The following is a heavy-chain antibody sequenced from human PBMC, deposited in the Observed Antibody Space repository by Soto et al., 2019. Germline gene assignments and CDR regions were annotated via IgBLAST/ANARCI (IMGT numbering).Heavy chain of an antibody. CDR3: ARHPTAYYYDSSGYTDRDYYYYGMDV. CDR2: IYPGDSDT. Sequence: GESLKISCKGSGYSFTSYWIGWVRQMPGKGLEWMGIIYPGDSDTRYSPSFQGQVTISADKSISTAYLQWSSLKASDTAMYYCARHPTAYYYDSSGYTDRDYYYYGMDVWGQGTTVTVSS. J-gene: IGHJ6*02. D-gene: IGHD3-22*01. V-gene: IGHV5-51*01. CDR1: GYSFTSYW.